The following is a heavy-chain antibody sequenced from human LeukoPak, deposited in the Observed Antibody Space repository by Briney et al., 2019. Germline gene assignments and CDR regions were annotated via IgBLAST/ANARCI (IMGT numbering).Heavy chain of an antibody. J-gene: IGHJ6*03. Sequence: PGGSLRLSCAASGFTFSDYYMSWIRQAPGKGLEWVSYISSSGSTIYYADSVKGRFTISRDNAKNSLYLQRNSLRAEDTAVYYCARASSGYDTYYYYYMDVWGKGTTVTVSS. CDR1: GFTFSDYY. V-gene: IGHV3-11*04. CDR2: ISSSGSTI. CDR3: ARASSGYDTYYYYYMDV. D-gene: IGHD5-12*01.